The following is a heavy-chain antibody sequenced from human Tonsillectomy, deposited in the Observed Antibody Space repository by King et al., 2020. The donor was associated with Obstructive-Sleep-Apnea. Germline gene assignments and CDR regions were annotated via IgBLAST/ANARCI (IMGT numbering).Heavy chain of an antibody. CDR3: AHKVTSSYYFYGLYV. CDR1: GFSLSTSGVG. J-gene: IGHJ6*02. CDR2: IYWDDDR. Sequence: TLKESGPTLVRPTQTLTLTCTFSGFSLSTSGVGVGWIRQPPGKALEWLALIYWDDDRRYSPSLKSRLTITKDTSKNQVVLTMTNVDPVDTATYYCAHKVTSSYYFYGLYVWRQGTTVTVPS. D-gene: IGHD2-2*01. V-gene: IGHV2-5*02.